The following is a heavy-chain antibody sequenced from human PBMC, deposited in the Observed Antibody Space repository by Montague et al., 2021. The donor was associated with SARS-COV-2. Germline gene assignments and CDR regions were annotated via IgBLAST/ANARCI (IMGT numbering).Heavy chain of an antibody. Sequence: SETLSLTCTVSGGSISSSSYYWGWIRQPPGKGLEGIGSIYYSGSTYYNPSIKSRVSISVDTSKNQSSLKLSSVTAADTAVYYCARDGPLRFEILIGPRHYYDGMDVWGQGTTVTVSS. V-gene: IGHV4-39*07. J-gene: IGHJ6*02. CDR1: GGSISSSSYY. D-gene: IGHD3-9*01. CDR2: IYYSGST. CDR3: ARDGPLRFEILIGPRHYYDGMDV.